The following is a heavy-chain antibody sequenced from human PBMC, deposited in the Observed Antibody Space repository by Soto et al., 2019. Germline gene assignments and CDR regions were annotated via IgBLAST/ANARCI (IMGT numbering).Heavy chain of an antibody. V-gene: IGHV1-69*13. Sequence: SVKVSCKASGGTFSSYAISWVRQAPGQGLEWMGGIIPIFGTANYAQKFQGRVTITADESTSTAYMELSSLRSEDTAVYYCASGTIFGVVIGYYYCGMDVWGQGTTVTVSS. J-gene: IGHJ6*02. CDR2: IIPIFGTA. CDR1: GGTFSSYA. D-gene: IGHD3-3*01. CDR3: ASGTIFGVVIGYYYCGMDV.